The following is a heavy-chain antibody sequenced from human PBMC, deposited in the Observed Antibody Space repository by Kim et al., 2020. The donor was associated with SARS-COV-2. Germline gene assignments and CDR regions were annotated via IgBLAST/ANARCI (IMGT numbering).Heavy chain of an antibody. J-gene: IGHJ4*02. Sequence: SETLSLTCAVYGGSFSGYYWSWIRQPPGKGLEWIGEINHSGSTNYNPSLKSRVTISVDTSKNQFSLKLSSVTAADTAVYYCARGWTNTGFDYWGQGTLVTVSS. CDR3: ARGWTNTGFDY. D-gene: IGHD1-1*01. CDR2: INHSGST. CDR1: GGSFSGYY. V-gene: IGHV4-34*01.